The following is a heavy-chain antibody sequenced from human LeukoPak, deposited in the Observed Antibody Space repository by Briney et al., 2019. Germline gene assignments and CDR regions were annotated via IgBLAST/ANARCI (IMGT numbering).Heavy chain of an antibody. CDR3: ARDHPDYDSSGYQQRGAFDI. CDR2: ISAYNGNT. J-gene: IGHJ3*02. Sequence: ASVKVSCKASGYTFTSYGISWVRQAPGQGLEWMGWISAYNGNTNYAQKLQGRVTMTTDTSTSTAYMELRSLRSDDTAVYYCARDHPDYDSSGYQQRGAFDIWGQGTMVTVSS. V-gene: IGHV1-18*01. CDR1: GYTFTSYG. D-gene: IGHD3-22*01.